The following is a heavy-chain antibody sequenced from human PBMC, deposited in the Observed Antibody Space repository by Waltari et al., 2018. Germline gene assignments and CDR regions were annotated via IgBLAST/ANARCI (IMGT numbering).Heavy chain of an antibody. V-gene: IGHV4-34*01. CDR1: GGSFSGSF. D-gene: IGHD3-9*01. J-gene: IGHJ4*02. CDR3: ARVLRYFDWLKFDY. Sequence: QVQLQQWGAGLLKPSETLSLTCALYGGSFSGSFWSWVLQPPGKGLEWNGEINHSGSTNYNPSLKSRVTISVDTSKNQFSLKLSSVTAADTAVYYCARVLRYFDWLKFDYWGQGTLVTVSS. CDR2: INHSGST.